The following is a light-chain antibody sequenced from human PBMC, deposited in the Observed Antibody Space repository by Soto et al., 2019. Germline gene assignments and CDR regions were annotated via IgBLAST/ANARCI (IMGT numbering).Light chain of an antibody. CDR2: WAS. V-gene: IGKV4-1*01. CDR1: QSVLYSSNNKNY. CDR3: QQYYTTPVT. J-gene: IGKJ5*01. Sequence: DIVMTQSPDSLAVSLGERATINCKSSQSVLYSSNNKNYLAWYQQKPGQPPKVLIYWASTRESGVPDRFSGGWYGTDFTLTISSLQAEYVAVYYCQQYYTTPVTFGQGTRLEIK.